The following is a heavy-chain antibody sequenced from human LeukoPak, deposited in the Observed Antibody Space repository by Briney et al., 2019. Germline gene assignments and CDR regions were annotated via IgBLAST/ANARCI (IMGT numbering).Heavy chain of an antibody. Sequence: GGSLRLSCAASGSTFSDYYMSRIRQAPGKGLEWVSYISSSGSTIYYSDSVKGRFTISRDNAKNSLYLQMNSLRAEDTAVYYCARDTCSGGSCYSDYYYMDVWGKGTTVTVSS. CDR3: ARDTCSGGSCYSDYYYMDV. CDR2: ISSSGSTI. V-gene: IGHV3-11*04. CDR1: GSTFSDYY. J-gene: IGHJ6*03. D-gene: IGHD2-15*01.